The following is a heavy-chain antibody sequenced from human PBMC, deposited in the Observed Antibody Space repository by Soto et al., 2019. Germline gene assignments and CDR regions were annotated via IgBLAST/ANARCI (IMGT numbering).Heavy chain of an antibody. V-gene: IGHV4-34*01. J-gene: IGHJ6*03. CDR3: ARVRLFRGSGRYYYYYMDV. CDR1: GGSFSGYY. Sequence: SETLSLTCAVYGGSFSGYYWSWIRQPPGKGLEWIGEINHSGSTNYNPSLKSRVTISVDTSKNQFSLKLSSVTAADTAVYYCARVRLFRGSGRYYYYYMDVWGKGTTVTVSS. D-gene: IGHD2-15*01. CDR2: INHSGST.